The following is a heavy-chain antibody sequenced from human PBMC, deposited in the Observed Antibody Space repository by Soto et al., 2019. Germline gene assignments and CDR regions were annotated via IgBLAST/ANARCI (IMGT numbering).Heavy chain of an antibody. V-gene: IGHV1-3*05. Sequence: QVQLVQSGAEEKKPGASVKVSCKASGYTFTSYAMHWVRQAPGQGLEWMGWINAGNGNTKYSQKFQGRVTITRDTSASTAYMELSSLRSEDTAVYYCARSIVVVTALDYWGPGTLVTVCS. J-gene: IGHJ4*02. CDR3: ARSIVVVTALDY. CDR1: GYTFTSYA. CDR2: INAGNGNT. D-gene: IGHD2-21*02.